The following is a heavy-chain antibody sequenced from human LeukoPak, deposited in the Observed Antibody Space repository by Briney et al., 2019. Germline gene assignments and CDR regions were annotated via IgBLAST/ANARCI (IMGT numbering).Heavy chain of an antibody. CDR1: GGSINSNNNY. J-gene: IGHJ5*02. CDR3: ARHGGLVGVVQAFDP. V-gene: IGHV4-39*01. CDR2: IYYSGTT. Sequence: PSETLSLTCTVSGGSINSNNNYWDWIRQPPGQGLEWIGSIYYSGTTFYKPSLKRRVTISGDASKNHLYLKKTPLTVADTAVYFCARHGGLVGVVQAFDPWGQGTLVTVSS. D-gene: IGHD2-8*02.